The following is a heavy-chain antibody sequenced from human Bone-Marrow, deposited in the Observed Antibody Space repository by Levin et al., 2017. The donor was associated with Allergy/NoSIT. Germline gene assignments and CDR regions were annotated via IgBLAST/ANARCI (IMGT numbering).Heavy chain of an antibody. CDR3: ARAGKQQLVRRNWFDP. Sequence: SQTLSLTCAVYGGSLRNYYWSWVRQPPGRGLEWIGEIVDSGNTNYNPSLKSRVTMSIDMSKNQFSLKVKSVTAADAAVYYCARAGKQQLVRRNWFDPWAQGTLVTVSS. J-gene: IGHJ5*02. CDR2: IVDSGNT. CDR1: GGSLRNYY. D-gene: IGHD6-13*01. V-gene: IGHV4-34*12.